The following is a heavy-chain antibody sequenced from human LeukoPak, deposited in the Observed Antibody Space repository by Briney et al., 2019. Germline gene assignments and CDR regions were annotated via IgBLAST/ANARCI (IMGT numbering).Heavy chain of an antibody. V-gene: IGHV4-38-2*02. D-gene: IGHD1-7*01. CDR2: VDHSGGT. J-gene: IGHJ4*02. CDR3: ARVTYSNYWADY. CDR1: GYSLSSGYY. Sequence: PSETLSLTCTVSGYSLSSGYYWGWIRQPPGKGLEWIGSVDHSGGTYYNPSLRSRVSISVDTSKNQISLKLSAVTAADTAIYYCARVTYSNYWADYWGRGTLVTVSS.